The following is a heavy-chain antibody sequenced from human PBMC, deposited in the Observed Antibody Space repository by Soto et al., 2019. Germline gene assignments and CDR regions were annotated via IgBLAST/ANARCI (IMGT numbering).Heavy chain of an antibody. CDR1: GYTFTSYD. CDR2: RNPNSGNT. Sequence: QVRLVQSGAEVRKPGASVKVSCKASGYTFTSYDINWVRQATRQGGEWMGWRNPNSGNTGYAHKFQGRVTMTRNSAISTAYMELSSLRSEDTAVYYCSRGRLNYDYWGQGTLGTVSS. D-gene: IGHD1-7*01. J-gene: IGHJ4*02. V-gene: IGHV1-8*01. CDR3: SRGRLNYDY.